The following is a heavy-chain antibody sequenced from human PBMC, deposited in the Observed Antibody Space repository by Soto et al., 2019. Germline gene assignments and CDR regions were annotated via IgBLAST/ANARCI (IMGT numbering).Heavy chain of an antibody. CDR3: ARDHYYGMDV. CDR2: IYYSGST. Sequence: QVQLQESGPGLVKPSETLSLTCTVSGGSISSYYWSWIRQPPGKGLEWIGYIYYSGSTNYNPSLKSRVTISVDTSKNQFSLKLSSVTAADTAVYYCARDHYYGMDVWGQGTTVTVSS. CDR1: GGSISSYY. V-gene: IGHV4-59*01. J-gene: IGHJ6*02.